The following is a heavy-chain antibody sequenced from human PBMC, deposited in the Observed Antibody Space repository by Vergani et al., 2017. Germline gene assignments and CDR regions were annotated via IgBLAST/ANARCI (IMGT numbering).Heavy chain of an antibody. V-gene: IGHV4-4*03. CDR2: ISHSGST. Sequence: QVQLPESGPGLVKPPGTLSLTCAVSGGFVSSTNWWSWVRQPPGKGLEWIGEISHSGSTNYNPSLKSRVTISADKSKNQFSLKLNSVTAADTAVYYCARGSRAEGGSGPDKWGQGTLVTVSS. J-gene: IGHJ4*02. CDR1: GGFVSSTNW. D-gene: IGHD6-13*01. CDR3: ARGSRAEGGSGPDK.